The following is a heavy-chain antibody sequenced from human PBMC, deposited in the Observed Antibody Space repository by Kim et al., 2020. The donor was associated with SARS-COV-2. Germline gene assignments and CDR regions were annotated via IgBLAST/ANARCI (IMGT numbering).Heavy chain of an antibody. CDR3: ARDLRRLRVGAY. CDR2: ISSSSNTI. CDR1: GFTFSSYS. D-gene: IGHD3-16*01. V-gene: IGHV3-48*01. Sequence: GGSLRLSCAASGFTFSSYSMNWVRQVPGKGLEWVSYISSSSNTIYYADSVKGRFTISRDNAKNSLYLQMNSLRAEDTAVYYCARDLRRLRVGAYWDQGNL. J-gene: IGHJ1*01.